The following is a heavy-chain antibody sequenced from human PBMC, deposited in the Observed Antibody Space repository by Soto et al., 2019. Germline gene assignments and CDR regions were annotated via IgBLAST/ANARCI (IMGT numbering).Heavy chain of an antibody. CDR2: INHSGST. Sequence: PSETLSLTCAVYGGSFSGYNWSWIRQPPGKGLEWIGEINHSGSTNYNPSLKSRVTISVDTSKNQFSLKLSSVTAADTAVYYCARVLPPFGELWASAFDIWGQGTMVTVSS. V-gene: IGHV4-34*01. J-gene: IGHJ3*02. CDR1: GGSFSGYN. CDR3: ARVLPPFGELWASAFDI. D-gene: IGHD3-10*01.